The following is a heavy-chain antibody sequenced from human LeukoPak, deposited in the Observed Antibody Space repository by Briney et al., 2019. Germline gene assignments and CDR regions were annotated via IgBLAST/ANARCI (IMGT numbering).Heavy chain of an antibody. CDR1: GGSISSYY. CDR3: AREGAEVRGVLVKYYFGY. CDR2: IYTSGST. Sequence: SETLSLTCTVSGGSISSYYWSWIRQPAAKGLEWIGRIYTSGSTNYNPSLKSRVTMSVDTSKNQFSLKLTSVTAADTAVYYCAREGAEVRGVLVKYYFGYWGQGALVTVSP. D-gene: IGHD3-10*01. V-gene: IGHV4-4*07. J-gene: IGHJ4*02.